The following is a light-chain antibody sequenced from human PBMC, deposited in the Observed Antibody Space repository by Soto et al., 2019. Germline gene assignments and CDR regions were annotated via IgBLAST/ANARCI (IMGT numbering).Light chain of an antibody. V-gene: IGKV3-15*01. Sequence: EIVMTQSPATLSVSPGERATLSCRASQSVSSNLAWYQQKPGQAPRLLIYGASTRATGIPARFSGSGSGTEFTLTISSRQSEDFAVYYCQTYNNWPLTFGGGTKVEIK. J-gene: IGKJ4*01. CDR1: QSVSSN. CDR3: QTYNNWPLT. CDR2: GAS.